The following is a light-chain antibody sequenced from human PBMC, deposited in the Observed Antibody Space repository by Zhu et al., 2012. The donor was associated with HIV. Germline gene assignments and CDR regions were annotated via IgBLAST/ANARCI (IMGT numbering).Light chain of an antibody. CDR2: DAF. V-gene: IGKV3D-20*01. J-gene: IGKJ1*01. CDR3: QQYGSLAAT. Sequence: IVLTQSPATLSLSPGERATLSCGASQSVASSYLAWYQHKPGQAPRILIYDAFTRATGIPDRFTGSGSGTDFTLTISRLEPEDFAVYYCQQYGSLAATFGQGTKVEIK. CDR1: QSVASSY.